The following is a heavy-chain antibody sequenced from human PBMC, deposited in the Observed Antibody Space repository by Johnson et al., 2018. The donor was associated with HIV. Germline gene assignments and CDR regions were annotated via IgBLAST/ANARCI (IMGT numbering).Heavy chain of an antibody. D-gene: IGHD3-3*01. CDR1: GFTFSNYA. V-gene: IGHV3-30*18. CDR2: ISYDGSNK. Sequence: QLVESGGGVVQPGRSLRLSCAASGFTFSNYAMHWVRQAPGKGLEWVAVISYDGSNKYYADSVKGRFTISRDNSKNTLYLQMNSLRAEDTAVYYCANDFWSGSGIWGQGTMVTVSS. CDR3: ANDFWSGSGI. J-gene: IGHJ3*02.